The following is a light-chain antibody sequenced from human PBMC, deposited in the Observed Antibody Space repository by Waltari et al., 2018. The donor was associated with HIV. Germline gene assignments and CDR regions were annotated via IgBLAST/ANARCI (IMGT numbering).Light chain of an antibody. CDR1: SSDVGSYNL. V-gene: IGLV2-14*02. Sequence: QSALTQPASVSGSPGQSITISCTGTSSDVGSYNLVSWYQHHPGKAPKLMIYDVSERPSGVSNRFSGSKSGNTASLTISGLQAEDEGDYYCSSYTSSRTWVFGGGTKLTVL. CDR2: DVS. CDR3: SSYTSSRTWV. J-gene: IGLJ3*02.